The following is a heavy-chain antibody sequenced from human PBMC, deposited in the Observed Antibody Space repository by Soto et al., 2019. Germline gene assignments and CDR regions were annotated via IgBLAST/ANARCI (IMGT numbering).Heavy chain of an antibody. D-gene: IGHD2-8*02. V-gene: IGHV3-30-3*01. CDR3: ARDWPLVPYPHYCPDMDV. J-gene: IGHJ6*02. Sequence: GGSLRLSCAASGFTFARYSMKCVRQAPGKELEWVALISYDGSNKYYADSVKGRFIVSRDNSENTLSLQMNSLRADDSAVYYCARDWPLVPYPHYCPDMDVWGQGTTGTVSS. CDR2: ISYDGSNK. CDR1: GFTFARYS.